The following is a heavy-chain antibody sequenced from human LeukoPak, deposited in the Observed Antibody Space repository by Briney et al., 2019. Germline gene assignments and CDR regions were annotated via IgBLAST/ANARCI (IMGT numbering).Heavy chain of an antibody. CDR1: GFAFSNYW. CDR2: IKQSGSEK. CDR3: ARDARVITHPSAFDP. Sequence: GGSLRLSCAASGFAFSNYWMSWVRQAPGKGLEWVANIKQSGSEKFYVDSVKGRFTISRDHAKNSLYLQMDSLRAEDTDVYYCARDARVITHPSAFDPWGQGTLVTVSS. V-gene: IGHV3-7*03. D-gene: IGHD3-22*01. J-gene: IGHJ5*02.